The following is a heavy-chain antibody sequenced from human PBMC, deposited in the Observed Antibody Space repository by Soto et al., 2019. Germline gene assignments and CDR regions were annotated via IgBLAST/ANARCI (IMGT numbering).Heavy chain of an antibody. V-gene: IGHV4-4*07. D-gene: IGHD3-10*01. CDR3: ARTLSGFTYGSRQFYFDY. CDR2: VFPGGPT. CDR1: GGSISSYY. Sequence: PSETLSLTCTVSGGSISSYYWSRIRQRAGKGLEWIGHVFPGGPTSHNSSLKSRVSMSVDTSKNQFSLTLTSVTAADTAVYYCARTLSGFTYGSRQFYFDYWGQGTLVTVSS. J-gene: IGHJ4*02.